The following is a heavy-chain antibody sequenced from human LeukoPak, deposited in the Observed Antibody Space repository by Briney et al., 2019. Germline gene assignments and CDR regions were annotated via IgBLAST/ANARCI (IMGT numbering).Heavy chain of an antibody. D-gene: IGHD3-3*01. CDR1: GYSISSGYY. Sequence: SETLSLTCAVSGYSISSGYYWGWIRQPPGKGLEWIGSIYHSGSTYYNPSLKSRVTISVDTSKNQFSLKLSSVTAADTAVYYCARRRFWSGSSYFDYWGQGTLDTVSS. CDR3: ARRRFWSGSSYFDY. J-gene: IGHJ4*02. CDR2: IYHSGST. V-gene: IGHV4-38-2*01.